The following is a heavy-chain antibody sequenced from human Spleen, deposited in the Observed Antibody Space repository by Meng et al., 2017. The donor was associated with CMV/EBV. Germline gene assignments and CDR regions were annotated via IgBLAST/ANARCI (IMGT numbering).Heavy chain of an antibody. V-gene: IGHV1-18*01. CDR3: ARGSPAASYDAFDI. CDR2: ISGYNGKT. Sequence: GYSLYNYGVTWVRQAPGQGFQWMGWISGYNGKTKYAGKFQGRVAMTKDASTYTAYMELRSLTSDDTAVYYCARGSPAASYDAFDIWGQGTMVTVSS. J-gene: IGHJ3*02. D-gene: IGHD2-2*01. CDR1: GYSLYNYG.